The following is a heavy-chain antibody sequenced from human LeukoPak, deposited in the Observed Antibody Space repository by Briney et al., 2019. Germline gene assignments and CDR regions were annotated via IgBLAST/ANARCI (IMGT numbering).Heavy chain of an antibody. Sequence: SETLSLTCTVSGGSISSSSYYWGWIRQPPGKGLEWIGSIYYSGSTYYNPSLKSRVTISVDTSKNQFSLKLSSVTAADTAVYYCARRALITFGGVLVWGKGTTVTVSS. CDR1: GGSISSSSYY. J-gene: IGHJ6*04. CDR2: IYYSGST. V-gene: IGHV4-39*07. D-gene: IGHD3-16*01. CDR3: ARRALITFGGVLV.